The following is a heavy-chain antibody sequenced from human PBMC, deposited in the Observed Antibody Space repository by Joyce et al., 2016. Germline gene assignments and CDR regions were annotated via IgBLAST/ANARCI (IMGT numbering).Heavy chain of an antibody. CDR2: INPNSGGT. V-gene: IGHV1-2*06. J-gene: IGHJ4*02. Sequence: QVQLVQSGAEVKKPGASVKVSCKASGYTFTGYYMHWVRQAPGQGLEWMGRINPNSGGTNYAQKFQGRVTVTRDTSINTAYMELSRLRSDDTAVYYCARDHPAYDYIWGSKGLFDYWGQGTLVTVSS. D-gene: IGHD3-16*01. CDR3: ARDHPAYDYIWGSKGLFDY. CDR1: GYTFTGYY.